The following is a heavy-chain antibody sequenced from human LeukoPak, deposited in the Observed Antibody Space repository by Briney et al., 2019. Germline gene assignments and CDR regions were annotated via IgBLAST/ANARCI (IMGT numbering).Heavy chain of an antibody. J-gene: IGHJ4*02. V-gene: IGHV1-2*02. D-gene: IGHD4-17*01. Sequence: ASVKVSCKASGYTFTGYYMHWVRQAPGQGLEWMGWINPDSGGTIYAQNFQGRVTMTRDTSISTAYMELSSLRSDDTAVYYCARDVYGDYLDYWGQGTLVTVSS. CDR1: GYTFTGYY. CDR3: ARDVYGDYLDY. CDR2: INPDSGGT.